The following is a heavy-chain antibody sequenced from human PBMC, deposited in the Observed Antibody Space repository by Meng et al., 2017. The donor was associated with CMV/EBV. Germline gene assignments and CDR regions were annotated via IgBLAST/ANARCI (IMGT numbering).Heavy chain of an antibody. CDR1: GGSITNNNYY. D-gene: IGHD3-16*02. V-gene: IGHV4-39*07. J-gene: IGHJ3*02. CDR2: IYYSGST. CDR3: AGDRYYDYVWGSYRFAAFDI. Sequence: GSLRLSCTVFGGSITNNNYYWGWIRQPPGKGLEWIGTIYYSGSTYYNPSLKSRVTISVDTSKNQFSLNLNSVTAADTAVYYCAGDRYYDYVWGSYRFAAFDIWGQGTMVTVSS.